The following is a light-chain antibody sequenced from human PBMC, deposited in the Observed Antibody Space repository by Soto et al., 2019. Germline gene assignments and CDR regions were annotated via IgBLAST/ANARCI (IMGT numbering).Light chain of an antibody. CDR1: QSVNSN. J-gene: IGKJ4*01. CDR3: QQYGSSPVT. V-gene: IGKV3-20*01. CDR2: GAS. Sequence: ETVMTQSPATLSVSPGERATLSCRASQSVNSNLAWYQQKLGQAPRVLIYGASSRATGIPDRFSGSGSGTDFTLTISRLEPEDFAVYYCQQYGSSPVTFGGGTKVDI.